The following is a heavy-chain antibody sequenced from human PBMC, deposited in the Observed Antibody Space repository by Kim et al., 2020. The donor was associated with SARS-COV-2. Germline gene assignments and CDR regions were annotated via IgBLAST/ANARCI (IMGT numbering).Heavy chain of an antibody. CDR2: INPGNGNT. J-gene: IGHJ4*02. CDR1: GYNFINYA. D-gene: IGHD3-10*01. Sequence: ASVKVSCKASGYNFINYAIHWVRQGPEQRLEWMGWINPGNGNTKYPQDFQGRVTITRDTSASTAYMELSSLGYEDTAMYYCATGRWVGSGNYFDYWGQGT. CDR3: ATGRWVGSGNYFDY. V-gene: IGHV1-3*01.